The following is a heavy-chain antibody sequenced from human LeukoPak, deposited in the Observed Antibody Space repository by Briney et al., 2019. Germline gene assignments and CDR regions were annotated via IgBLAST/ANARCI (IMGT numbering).Heavy chain of an antibody. J-gene: IGHJ3*02. V-gene: IGHV4-34*01. D-gene: IGHD2-2*01. Sequence: SETLSLTCAVSGGSFSGYYWSWIRQPPGKGLEWIGEINHSGSTNYNPSLKSRVTISVDTSKNQFSLKLSSVTAADTAVYYCARSVRRSSKAFDIWGQGTMVTVSS. CDR3: ARSVRRSSKAFDI. CDR1: GGSFSGYY. CDR2: INHSGST.